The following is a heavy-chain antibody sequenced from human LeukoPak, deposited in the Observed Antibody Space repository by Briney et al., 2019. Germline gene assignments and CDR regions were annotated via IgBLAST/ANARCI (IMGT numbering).Heavy chain of an antibody. V-gene: IGHV1-2*02. CDR1: GYTFTGYY. D-gene: IGHD1-20*01. CDR3: ARDVRTYNWNYVLY. Sequence: GASVKVSCKASGYTFTGYYMHWVRHAPGQGLEWMGWINPNSGGTNSAQTFHGRVTMPRDPSIRTASLELSRLRSDPPAVSYCARDVRTYNWNYVLYWGQGTLVTVSS. CDR2: INPNSGGT. J-gene: IGHJ4*02.